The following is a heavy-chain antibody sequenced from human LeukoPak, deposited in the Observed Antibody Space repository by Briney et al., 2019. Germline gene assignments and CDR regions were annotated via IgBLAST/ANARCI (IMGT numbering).Heavy chain of an antibody. CDR3: ARRGAYYFDY. Sequence: KAGGSLRLSCAASGFTFSDYYMTWIRQAPGKGLEWVSYITSSGSTIYYADSVKGRFTISRDNVKSSPYLQMNSLRAEDTAVYYCARRGAYYFDYWGQGTLVTVSS. V-gene: IGHV3-11*01. CDR2: ITSSGSTI. CDR1: GFTFSDYY. J-gene: IGHJ4*02. D-gene: IGHD3-10*01.